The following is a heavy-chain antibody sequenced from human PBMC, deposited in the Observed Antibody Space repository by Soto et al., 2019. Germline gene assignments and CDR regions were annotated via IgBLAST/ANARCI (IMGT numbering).Heavy chain of an antibody. CDR3: ARDREYNWNYNWFDP. D-gene: IGHD1-7*01. V-gene: IGHV1-18*01. CDR1: GYTFTSYG. Sequence: ASVKVSCKASGYTFTSYGISWVRQAPGQGLEWMGWISTYNGNTDYAQKLQGRVTMTTDTSSSTAYMELRSLRSDDTAVYYCARDREYNWNYNWFDPWGQGTLVTVSS. CDR2: ISTYNGNT. J-gene: IGHJ5*02.